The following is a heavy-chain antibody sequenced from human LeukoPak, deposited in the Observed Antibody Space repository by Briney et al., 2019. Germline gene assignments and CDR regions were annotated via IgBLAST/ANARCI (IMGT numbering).Heavy chain of an antibody. CDR2: IYYSGST. J-gene: IGHJ5*02. CDR3: ARGTGTFDP. CDR1: GVSISSYY. Sequence: SDTLSLTCIVSGVSISSYYWSWIRQPPGKGLEWIGYIYYSGSTNYNPSLKSRVTTSVDTSKNQFSLKLTSVTAADTAMYYCARGTGTFDPWGQGTLVIVSS. D-gene: IGHD1/OR15-1a*01. V-gene: IGHV4-59*07.